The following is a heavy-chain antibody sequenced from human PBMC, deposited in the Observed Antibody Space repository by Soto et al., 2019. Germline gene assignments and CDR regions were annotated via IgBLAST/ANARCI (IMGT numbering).Heavy chain of an antibody. J-gene: IGHJ4*02. V-gene: IGHV4-34*01. CDR1: GGSFSGYY. D-gene: IGHD3-10*01. CDR3: ARGYGRKFDY. CDR2: INHSGST. Sequence: ASETLSLTCAVYGGSFSGYYWNWIRQPPGKGLEWIGEINHSGSTNYNPSLKSRVTISVDTSKNQFSLKLSSVTAADTAVYYCARGYGRKFDYWGQRTLVTVSS.